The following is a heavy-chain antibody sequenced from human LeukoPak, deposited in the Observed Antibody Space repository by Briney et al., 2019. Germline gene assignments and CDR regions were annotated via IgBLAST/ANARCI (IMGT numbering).Heavy chain of an antibody. Sequence: PGRSLRLSCAASGFTFSSYGMHWVRLAPGKGLEWVAVISYDGSNKYYADSVKGRFTISRDNSKNTLYLQMNSLRAEDTAVYYCAKGRPGFYSSGWYPWSWFDPWGQGTLVTVSS. CDR2: ISYDGSNK. CDR1: GFTFSSYG. J-gene: IGHJ5*02. D-gene: IGHD6-19*01. CDR3: AKGRPGFYSSGWYPWSWFDP. V-gene: IGHV3-30*18.